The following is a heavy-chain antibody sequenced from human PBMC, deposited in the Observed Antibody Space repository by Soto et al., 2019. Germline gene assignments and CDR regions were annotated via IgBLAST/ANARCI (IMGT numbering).Heavy chain of an antibody. CDR1: GFTFRSYA. J-gene: IGHJ6*02. V-gene: IGHV3-23*02. CDR2: ISGSGDST. CDR3: AKDRDGAAAGPTKYYGMDV. D-gene: IGHD6-13*01. Sequence: VQLLESGGGLVQPGGSLRLSCAASGFTFRSYAMSWVRQAAGKGREWVSVISGSGDSTYYEDSVRGRFTISRDNSKNTLYLQMNSLRAEDTAVYYCAKDRDGAAAGPTKYYGMDVWGQGTTVTVSS.